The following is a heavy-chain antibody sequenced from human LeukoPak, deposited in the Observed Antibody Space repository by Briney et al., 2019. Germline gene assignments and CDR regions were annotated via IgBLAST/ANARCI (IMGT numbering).Heavy chain of an antibody. CDR1: GFTFSNYN. J-gene: IGHJ4*02. CDR3: AGGGYTYGLY. Sequence: PGGSLRLSCAASGFTFSNYNMNWVRQAPGKGLEWVSSITSTSSYIYYADSVKRRFTISRDNTKNTLHLQMNSLRAEDTAVYYCAGGGYTYGLYWGQGDLVTVSS. D-gene: IGHD5-18*01. V-gene: IGHV3-21*01. CDR2: ITSTSSYI.